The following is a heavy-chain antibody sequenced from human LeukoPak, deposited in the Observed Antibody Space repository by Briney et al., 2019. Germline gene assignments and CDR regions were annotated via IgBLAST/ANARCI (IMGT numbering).Heavy chain of an antibody. V-gene: IGHV4-38-2*01. D-gene: IGHD3-10*01. CDR1: GYSISSGYY. CDR3: ARASGSCGSGSYYYYGMDV. CDR2: IFHSGST. J-gene: IGHJ6*04. Sequence: SETLSLTCAVSGYSISSGYYWGWIRQPPGKGLEWIGSIFHSGSTYYNPSLKSRVNMSVDTSKNQISLKLSSVTAADTAVYYCARASGSCGSGSYYYYGMDVWGKGTTVTVSS.